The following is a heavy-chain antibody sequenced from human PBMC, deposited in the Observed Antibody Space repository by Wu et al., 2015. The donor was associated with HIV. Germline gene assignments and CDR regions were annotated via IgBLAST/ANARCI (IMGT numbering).Heavy chain of an antibody. CDR1: GYTFIDDY. Sequence: QVQLVQSGAEVKKPGASMKVSCKVSGYTFIDDYIHWVRQAPGQGLEWMGGIIPIFGTANYAQKFQGRVTITADESTSTAYMELSSLRSEDTAVYYCARDHGYGGNLGRYFDLWGRGTLVTVSS. D-gene: IGHD4-23*01. V-gene: IGHV1-69*01. J-gene: IGHJ2*01. CDR3: ARDHGYGGNLGRYFDL. CDR2: IIPIFGTA.